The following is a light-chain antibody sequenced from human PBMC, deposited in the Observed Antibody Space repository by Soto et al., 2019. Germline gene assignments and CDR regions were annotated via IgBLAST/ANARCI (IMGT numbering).Light chain of an antibody. CDR1: QSVSSN. J-gene: IGKJ5*01. CDR2: GAY. Sequence: EIVMTQSPATLSVSPGGRGTLSCMASQSVSSNLAWYQQKPGQAPRLXXXGAYTRAAGVPAGFSGSGSGTEFTLTITSLQSADIALYYCQQYNIWPTITFGQGTRLEIK. V-gene: IGKV3-15*01. CDR3: QQYNIWPTIT.